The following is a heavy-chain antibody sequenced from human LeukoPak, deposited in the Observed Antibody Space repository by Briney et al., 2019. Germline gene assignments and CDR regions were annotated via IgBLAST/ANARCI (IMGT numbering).Heavy chain of an antibody. CDR1: GYTFTSYG. D-gene: IGHD1-26*01. Sequence: ASVKVSCKASGYTFTSYGISWVRQAPGQGLEWMGWISAYNGNTNYAQKLQGRVTKTTNTSTSTAYMELRSLRSDDTAVYYCARDTKRSRARWENLGFDPWGQGTLVTVSS. CDR3: ARDTKRSRARWENLGFDP. V-gene: IGHV1-18*01. J-gene: IGHJ5*02. CDR2: ISAYNGNT.